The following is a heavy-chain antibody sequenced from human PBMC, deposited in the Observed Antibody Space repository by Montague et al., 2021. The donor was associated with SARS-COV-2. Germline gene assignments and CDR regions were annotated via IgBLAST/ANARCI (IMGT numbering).Heavy chain of an antibody. Sequence: SLRLSCAASGFTFSSYSMNWVHQAPGKGLEWVSSISSSSSYIYYADSVKGRFTISRDNAKNSLYLQMNSLRAEDTAVYYCARDRKIGWRQLGEFDYWGQGTLVTVSA. CDR2: ISSSSSYI. CDR1: GFTFSSYS. D-gene: IGHD3-16*01. J-gene: IGHJ4*02. V-gene: IGHV3-21*01. CDR3: ARDRKIGWRQLGEFDY.